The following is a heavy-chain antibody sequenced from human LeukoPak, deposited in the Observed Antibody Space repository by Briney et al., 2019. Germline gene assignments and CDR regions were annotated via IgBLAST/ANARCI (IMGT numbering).Heavy chain of an antibody. J-gene: IGHJ4*02. CDR3: ARLTPDYGDYSPFDY. CDR2: ISYDGSNK. D-gene: IGHD4-17*01. Sequence: GGSLRLSCAASGFTFSSYAMHWVRQAPGKGLEWVAVISYDGSNKYYADSVKGRFTISRDNSKNTLYLQMNSLRAEDTAVYYCARLTPDYGDYSPFDYWGQGTLVTVSS. V-gene: IGHV3-30-3*01. CDR1: GFTFSSYA.